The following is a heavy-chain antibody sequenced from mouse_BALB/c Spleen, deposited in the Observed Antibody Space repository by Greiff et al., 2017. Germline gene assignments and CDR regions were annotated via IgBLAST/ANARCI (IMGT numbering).Heavy chain of an antibody. Sequence: EVQGVESGGGLVKPGGSLKLSCAASGFTFSSYAMSWVRQSPEKRLEWVAEISSGGSYTYYPDTVTGRFTISRDNAKNTLYLEMSSLRSEDTAMYYCARDRTFDYWGQGTTLTVSS. J-gene: IGHJ2*01. CDR1: GFTFSSYA. CDR3: ARDRTFDY. V-gene: IGHV5-9-4*01. CDR2: ISSGGSYT.